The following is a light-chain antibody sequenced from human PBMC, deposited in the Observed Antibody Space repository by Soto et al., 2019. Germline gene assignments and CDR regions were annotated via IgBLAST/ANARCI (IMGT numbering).Light chain of an antibody. V-gene: IGKV3-20*01. J-gene: IGKJ1*01. CDR3: QQYGSSSWT. Sequence: ESVLTQSPGTLSLSPGERATLSCRASQSVGSNYLAWYQQKPGQAPRILIFGASSRATGIPDRFSGSGSGTDFTLTISTLEPEDFAVYYCQQYGSSSWTFGQGTKVEIK. CDR1: QSVGSNY. CDR2: GAS.